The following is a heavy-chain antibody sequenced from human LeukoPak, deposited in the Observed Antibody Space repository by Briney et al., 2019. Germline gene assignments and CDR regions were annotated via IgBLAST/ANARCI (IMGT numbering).Heavy chain of an antibody. CDR3: ARGPGIGRGYYDSDY. CDR2: INHSGST. D-gene: IGHD3-3*01. V-gene: IGHV4-34*01. CDR1: GFTFSDAW. J-gene: IGHJ4*02. Sequence: GSLRLSCVGSGFTFSDAWMSWIRQPPGKGLEWIGEINHSGSTNYNPSLKSRVTISVDTSKNQFSLKLSSVTAADTAVYYCARGPGIGRGYYDSDYWGQGTLVTVSS.